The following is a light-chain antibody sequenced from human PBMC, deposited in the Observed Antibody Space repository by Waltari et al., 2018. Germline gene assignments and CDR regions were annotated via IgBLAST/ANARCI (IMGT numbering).Light chain of an antibody. CDR3: MQATHWPLT. CDR2: KVS. Sequence: VVMSQSHLPLPVTLGQPASISCRSRKSLVHSDGNTYLNWFQQRPGQSPRRLIYKVSRRDAGAPDRFSGSGSGSDFTLNINRVEAEDVGVYYCMQATHWPLTFGQGTKVEIK. CDR1: KSLVHSDGNTY. V-gene: IGKV2-30*02. J-gene: IGKJ1*01.